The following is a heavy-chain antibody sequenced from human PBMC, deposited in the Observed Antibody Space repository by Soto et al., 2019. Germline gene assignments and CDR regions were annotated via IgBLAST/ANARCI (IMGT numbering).Heavy chain of an antibody. CDR3: ARCDNYGDYVGDAFDI. CDR1: GGSISSSSYY. V-gene: IGHV4-39*01. CDR2: IYYSGST. Sequence: QLQLQESGPGLVKPSETLSLTCTVSGGSISSSSYYWGWIRQPPGKGLEWIGSIYYSGSTYYNPSLRGRVTISVDTSKNQFSLKLSSVTAADTAVYYCARCDNYGDYVGDAFDIWGQGTMVTVSS. J-gene: IGHJ3*02. D-gene: IGHD4-17*01.